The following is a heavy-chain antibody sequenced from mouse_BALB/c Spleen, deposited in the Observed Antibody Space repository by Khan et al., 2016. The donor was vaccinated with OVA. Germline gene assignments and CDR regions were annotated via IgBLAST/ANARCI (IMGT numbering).Heavy chain of an antibody. J-gene: IGHJ4*01. CDR3: CRKPYYHYYILDY. D-gene: IGHD2-10*01. Sequence: VQLKQSGPGLVAPSQSLSITCTISGFSLTNYGVHWVRQPPGKGLEWLVVIWSDGSTTYDSALKSRLTISKDNSKSQVFLKMDSLQTDDTAMSYCCRKPYYHYYILDYWGQGTSVTVS. CDR2: IWSDGST. V-gene: IGHV2-6-1*01. CDR1: GFSLTNYG.